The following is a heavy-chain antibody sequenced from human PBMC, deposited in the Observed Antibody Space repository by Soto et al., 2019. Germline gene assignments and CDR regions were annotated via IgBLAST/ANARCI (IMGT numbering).Heavy chain of an antibody. Sequence: SGPTLVNPTQTLTLTCTFSGFSISTSGVGVGWIRQPPGKALEWLALIYWDDDKRYSPSLKSRLTITKNTSKNQVVVTKTNMDLVDTPTYYCEHGILGLLRYFDGLSLPFAPWGQGTLVTVPS. V-gene: IGHV2-5*02. CDR3: EHGILGLLRYFDGLSLPFAP. CDR1: GFSISTSGVG. CDR2: IYWDDDK. J-gene: IGHJ5*02. D-gene: IGHD3-9*01.